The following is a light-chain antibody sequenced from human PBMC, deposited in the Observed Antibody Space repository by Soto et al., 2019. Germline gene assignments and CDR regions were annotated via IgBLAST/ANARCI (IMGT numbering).Light chain of an antibody. V-gene: IGKV2-28*01. CDR3: MKAVQTLT. CDR1: QSPLHSNGNTY. CDR2: SVS. Sequence: DIVMTQSPLSLPVTPGEPAAISCRSSQSPLHSNGNTYLDWYLQKPGQSPQLLIYSVSNRASGVPERFSGSGSGTDFTLQISRVEAEHVGVYYCMKAVQTLTFGGGIKVAI. J-gene: IGKJ4*01.